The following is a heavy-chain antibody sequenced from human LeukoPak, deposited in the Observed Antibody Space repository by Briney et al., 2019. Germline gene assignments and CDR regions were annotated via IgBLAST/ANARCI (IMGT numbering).Heavy chain of an antibody. CDR2: IYSGGST. CDR1: GFTVSSNY. J-gene: IGHJ4*02. V-gene: IGHV3-66*01. D-gene: IGHD3-22*01. CDR3: ARDADYYDSSGYYFDY. Sequence: GGSLRLSCAASGFTVSSNYMSWVRQAPGKGLEWVSVIYSGGSTYYADSVKGRFTISRDNAKNTLYLQMNSLRAEDTAVYYCARDADYYDSSGYYFDYWGQGTLVTVSS.